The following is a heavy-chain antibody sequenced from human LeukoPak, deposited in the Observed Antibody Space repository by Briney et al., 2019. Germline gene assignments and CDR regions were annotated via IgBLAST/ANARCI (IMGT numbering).Heavy chain of an antibody. CDR2: IYYSGST. J-gene: IGHJ6*02. D-gene: IGHD3-3*01. CDR3: ARHSPSVSHYDSWSGYSYYYGMDV. V-gene: IGHV4-39*01. Sequence: PSETLSLTCTVSGGSISSSSYYWGWIRQPPGKGLEWIGSIYYSGSTYYNPSLKSRVTISVDTSKNQFSLKLSSVTAADTAVYYCARHSPSVSHYDSWSGYSYYYGMDVWGQGTAVTVSS. CDR1: GGSISSSSYY.